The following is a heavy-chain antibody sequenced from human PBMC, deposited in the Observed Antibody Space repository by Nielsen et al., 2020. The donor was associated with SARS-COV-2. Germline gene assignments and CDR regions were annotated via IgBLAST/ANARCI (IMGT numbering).Heavy chain of an antibody. V-gene: IGHV3-9*01. D-gene: IGHD5-12*01. J-gene: IGHJ2*01. CDR3: AKARDIVATIGWYFDL. CDR1: GFTFDDYA. CDR2: ISWNSGSI. Sequence: SLKISCAASGFTFDDYAMHLVRQAPGKGLEWVSGISWNSGSIGYADSVKGRFTISRDNAKNSLYLQMNSLRAEDTALYYCAKARDIVATIGWYFDLWGRGTLVTVSS.